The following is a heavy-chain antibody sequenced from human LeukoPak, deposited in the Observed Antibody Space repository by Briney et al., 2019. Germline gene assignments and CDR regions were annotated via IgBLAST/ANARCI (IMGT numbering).Heavy chain of an antibody. CDR2: IYYSGNT. D-gene: IGHD3-22*01. Sequence: PSETLSLTCTVSGGSIRSTTYYWGWIRQPSGKRLEWIGSIYYSGNTYYSPSLMSRVTISVDTSKNQFSLNLNSVTAADTAVYYCARAPHFFDTSGSRYYFDYWGQGALVTVSS. J-gene: IGHJ4*02. V-gene: IGHV4-39*07. CDR3: ARAPHFFDTSGSRYYFDY. CDR1: GGSIRSTTYY.